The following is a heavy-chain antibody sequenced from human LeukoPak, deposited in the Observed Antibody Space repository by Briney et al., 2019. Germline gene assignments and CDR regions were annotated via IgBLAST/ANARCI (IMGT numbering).Heavy chain of an antibody. CDR2: IYYSGST. Sequence: SETLSLTCTVSGGSMTSYYWTWIRQPPGKGLEWIGRIYYSGSTFYNPSLKSRVTMSVDTSKNQFSLRLRSVTAADTAVYYCARHGSTDYFDYWGQGTLVTVSS. D-gene: IGHD2-2*03. CDR1: GGSMTSYY. CDR3: ARHGSTDYFDY. J-gene: IGHJ4*02. V-gene: IGHV4-59*04.